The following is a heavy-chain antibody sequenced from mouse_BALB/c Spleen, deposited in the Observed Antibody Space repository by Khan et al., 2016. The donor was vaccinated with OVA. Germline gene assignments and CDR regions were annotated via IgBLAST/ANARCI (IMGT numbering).Heavy chain of an antibody. V-gene: IGHV3-6*02. CDR1: GYSITSGYY. D-gene: IGHD2-1*01. CDR2: ISYDGSN. Sequence: EVQLQESGPGLVKPSQSLSLTCSVTGYSITSGYYWSWIRQFPGNRLEWMGYISYDGSNNYNPSLKNRISITRDTSKKQFFLKLNSVTTEDTATDCGASKSYGKGAYWGQGTLVTVSA. J-gene: IGHJ3*01. CDR3: ASKSYGKGAY.